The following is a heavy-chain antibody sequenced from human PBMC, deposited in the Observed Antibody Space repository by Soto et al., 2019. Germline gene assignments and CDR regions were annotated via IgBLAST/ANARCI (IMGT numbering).Heavy chain of an antibody. V-gene: IGHV3-30*04. Sequence: QVQLVESGGGVVQPGRSLRLSCAASGFTFSSYAMHWVRQAPRKGLEWVAVTSYDGRNKYYADSVKGRFTISRDNSKNTLYLQMNSLRAEDTAVYYCERDRSGAGGMDVWGQGTTVTVSS. D-gene: IGHD2-15*01. J-gene: IGHJ6*02. CDR3: ERDRSGAGGMDV. CDR1: GFTFSSYA. CDR2: TSYDGRNK.